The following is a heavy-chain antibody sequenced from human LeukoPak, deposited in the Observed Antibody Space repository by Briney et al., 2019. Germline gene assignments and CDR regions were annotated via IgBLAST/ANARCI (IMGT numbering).Heavy chain of an antibody. D-gene: IGHD6-19*01. Sequence: GGSLRLSCAASGFTFSSNWMSWVRQAPGKGLEWVANIKEDGSEKKYMDSVKGRFTISRDNAKNSLYLQMNSLRAEDAAVYYCARGLGAFDIWGQGTMVTVSS. J-gene: IGHJ3*02. CDR2: IKEDGSEK. CDR1: GFTFSSNW. CDR3: ARGLGAFDI. V-gene: IGHV3-7*01.